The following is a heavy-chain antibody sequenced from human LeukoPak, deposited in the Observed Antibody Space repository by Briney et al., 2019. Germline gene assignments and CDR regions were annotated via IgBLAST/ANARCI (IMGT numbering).Heavy chain of an antibody. V-gene: IGHV3-64D*09. CDR2: ISDSGGST. Sequence: GGSLRLSCSASGFPFSSYAMHWVCQAPGKGLEYVSAISDSGGSTYYADSVKGRFTISRDNSKNTLYLQMSRLRAEDTAVYFCVRGYSFGPYGMDVWGQAATDTDSS. CDR3: VRGYSFGPYGMDV. D-gene: IGHD2-15*01. CDR1: GFPFSSYA. J-gene: IGHJ6*02.